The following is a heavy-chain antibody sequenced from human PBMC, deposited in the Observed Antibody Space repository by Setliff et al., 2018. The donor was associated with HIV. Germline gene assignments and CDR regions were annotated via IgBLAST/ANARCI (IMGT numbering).Heavy chain of an antibody. J-gene: IGHJ4*02. CDR3: ARGAYYGSGSYYGSRY. Sequence: SVKVSCKAAGGTFSSYGISWVRQAPGQGLEWMGGIIPILGIANYAQKFQGRVTITADESTSTAYMELRSLRSEDTAVYYCARGAYYGSGSYYGSRYWGQGTLVTVSS. CDR2: IIPILGIA. CDR1: GGTFSSYG. V-gene: IGHV1-69*10. D-gene: IGHD3-10*01.